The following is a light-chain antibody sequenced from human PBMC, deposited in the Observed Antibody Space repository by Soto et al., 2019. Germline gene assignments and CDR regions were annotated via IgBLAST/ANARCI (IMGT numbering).Light chain of an antibody. V-gene: IGKV1-9*01. CDR3: QQVHSWPLT. CDR2: VAS. Sequence: IQLTQSPSSLSASVGDRVTITCRASQGIDSHLAWYQQKPGKDPKLLIYVASTLQSGVPSRFSGSGSGTDFTLTISNLQPDDFAAYYCQQVHSWPLTFGGGTKVEIK. J-gene: IGKJ4*01. CDR1: QGIDSH.